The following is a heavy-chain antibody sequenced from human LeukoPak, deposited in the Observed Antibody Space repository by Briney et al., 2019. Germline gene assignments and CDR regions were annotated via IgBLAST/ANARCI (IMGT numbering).Heavy chain of an antibody. D-gene: IGHD3-10*01. CDR1: GYTLTAYG. CDR3: ARGDYFGSGTPRPLDYGMDV. CDR2: IGAHSGNT. Sequence: ASVKVSCKASGYTLTAYGLIWVRQAPGQGLEYVGWIGAHSGNTNYAQKLQGRVISTTETSTSTVYMELRSLRSDDTAVYYCARGDYFGSGTPRPLDYGMDVWGQGTTVTVSS. V-gene: IGHV1-18*01. J-gene: IGHJ6*02.